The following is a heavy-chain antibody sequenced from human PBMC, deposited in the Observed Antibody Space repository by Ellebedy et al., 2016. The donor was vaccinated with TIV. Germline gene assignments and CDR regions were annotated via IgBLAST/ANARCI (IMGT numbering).Heavy chain of an antibody. CDR1: GFTFSSYW. D-gene: IGHD1-20*01. V-gene: IGHV3-7*01. Sequence: GGSLRLSXAASGFTFSSYWMQWVRQAPGKGLEWVANIKQDGSAKYYVDSVKGRFTISRDNAKNSVYLQMNSLRAEDTAMYYCARDFRGNNWNDPLDYWGQGTLVTVSS. CDR2: IKQDGSAK. CDR3: ARDFRGNNWNDPLDY. J-gene: IGHJ4*02.